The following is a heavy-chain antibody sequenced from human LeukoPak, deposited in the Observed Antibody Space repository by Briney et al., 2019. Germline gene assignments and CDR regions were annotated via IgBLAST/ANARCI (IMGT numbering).Heavy chain of an antibody. D-gene: IGHD6-6*01. V-gene: IGHV3-66*01. CDR2: IHSGGNT. Sequence: GGSLRLSCAASGFTVSSNYMSWVRQTPGKGLEWVSVIHSGGNTYHADSVKGRFTISRDNSKNTLYLQMNSLRAEDTAVYYCARDGWGSSHAYWGQGTLVTVSS. CDR1: GFTVSSNY. CDR3: ARDGWGSSHAY. J-gene: IGHJ4*02.